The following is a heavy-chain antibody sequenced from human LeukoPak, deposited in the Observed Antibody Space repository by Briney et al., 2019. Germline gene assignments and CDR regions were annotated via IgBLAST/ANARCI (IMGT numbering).Heavy chain of an antibody. Sequence: SETLSLTCTVSGGSISSYYWSWIRQPPGKGLEWVGYIYYNGNTNYNPSLRSRVTISVDTSKNQFSLKLSSVTAADTAVYYCAGGPSGSYGQTLYWGQGTLVTVSS. CDR1: GGSISSYY. CDR2: IYYNGNT. CDR3: AGGPSGSYGQTLY. V-gene: IGHV4-59*01. J-gene: IGHJ4*02. D-gene: IGHD1-26*01.